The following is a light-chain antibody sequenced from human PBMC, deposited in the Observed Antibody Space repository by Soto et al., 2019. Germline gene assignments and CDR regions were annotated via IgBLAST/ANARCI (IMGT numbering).Light chain of an antibody. CDR2: VGTGGIVG. J-gene: IGLJ1*01. Sequence: QLVLTQPPSASASLGASVTLTCTLSSGYSNYKVDWYQQRPGKGARFVMRVGTGGIVGSKGDGIPDRFSVLGSGLNRYLTIKNIQEEDESDYHCGADHGSGSNCVYVFGTGTKLTV. CDR3: GADHGSGSNCVYV. CDR1: SGYSNYK. V-gene: IGLV9-49*01.